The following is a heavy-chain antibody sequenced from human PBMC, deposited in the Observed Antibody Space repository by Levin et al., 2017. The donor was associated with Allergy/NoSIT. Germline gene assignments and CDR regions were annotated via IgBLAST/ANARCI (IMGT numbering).Heavy chain of an antibody. CDR2: IDHTSTYI. D-gene: IGHD2-15*01. CDR1: GFIFSSFG. J-gene: IGHJ4*02. CDR3: ARAAGFCSGGRCFWGYFDY. V-gene: IGHV3-21*01. Sequence: NPGGSLRLSCAASGFIFSSFGVHWVRQAPGKGLEWVAYIDHTSTYIYYRDSVEDRFSISRDNAKNSVFLQMNSLTVEDTAVYYCARAAGFCSGGRCFWGYFDYWGQGILVSVSS.